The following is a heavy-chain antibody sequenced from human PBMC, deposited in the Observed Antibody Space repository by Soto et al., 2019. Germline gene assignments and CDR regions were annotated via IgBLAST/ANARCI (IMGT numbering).Heavy chain of an antibody. V-gene: IGHV4-59*01. CDR2: IYYSGST. CDR3: ARGVSVAAPDYYFDY. CDR1: GGSISSYY. D-gene: IGHD6-13*01. Sequence: PSETLSLTCTVSGGSISSYYWSWIRQPPGKGLEWIGYIYYSGSTNYNPSLKSRVTISVDTSKNQFSLKLSSVTAADTAVYYCARGVSVAAPDYYFDYWGQGTLVTVSS. J-gene: IGHJ4*02.